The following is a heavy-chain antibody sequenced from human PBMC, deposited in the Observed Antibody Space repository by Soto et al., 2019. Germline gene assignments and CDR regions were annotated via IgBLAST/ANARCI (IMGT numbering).Heavy chain of an antibody. CDR3: ARGSGWYFWFDP. CDR2: INAGNGNT. D-gene: IGHD6-19*01. Sequence: QVQLVQSGAEEKKPGASVKVSCKASGYTFTSYAMHWVRQAPGQRLEWMGWINAGNGNTKYSQKFQGRVTITRDTYASTAYMGLSSLRSDDTDVYYCARGSGWYFWFDPWGQGTLFSVSS. CDR1: GYTFTSYA. J-gene: IGHJ5*02. V-gene: IGHV1-3*05.